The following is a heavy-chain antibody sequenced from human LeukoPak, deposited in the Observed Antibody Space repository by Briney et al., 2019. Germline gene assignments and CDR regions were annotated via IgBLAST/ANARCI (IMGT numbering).Heavy chain of an antibody. CDR1: GGSFSGYY. D-gene: IGHD6-13*01. Sequence: TSETPSLTCAVYGGSFSGYYWSWIRQPPGKGLEWIGEINHSGSTNYNPSLKSRVTISVDTSKNQFSLKLSSVTAADTAVYYCARAIAAAPDYWGQGTLVTVSS. CDR2: INHSGST. CDR3: ARAIAAAPDY. V-gene: IGHV4-34*01. J-gene: IGHJ4*02.